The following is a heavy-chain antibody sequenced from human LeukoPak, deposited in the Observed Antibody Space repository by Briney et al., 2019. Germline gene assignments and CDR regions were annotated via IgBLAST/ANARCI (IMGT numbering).Heavy chain of an antibody. J-gene: IGHJ4*02. CDR1: GFTFSSYA. CDR3: ARTSSVTPTPSFDS. CDR2: ISSSSSYI. V-gene: IGHV3-21*01. Sequence: GGSLRLSCAASGFTFSSYAMSWVRQAPGKGLEWVSSISSSSSYIYYPDSVKGRFTISRDNAKNSLYLQMNSLRAEDTAVYYCARTSSVTPTPSFDSWGQGTLSPSP. D-gene: IGHD4-17*01.